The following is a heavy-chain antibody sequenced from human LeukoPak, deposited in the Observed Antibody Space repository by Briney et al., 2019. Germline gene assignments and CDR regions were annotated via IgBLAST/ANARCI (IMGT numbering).Heavy chain of an antibody. CDR3: ARVGIRFLEQYYFDY. J-gene: IGHJ4*02. D-gene: IGHD3-3*01. Sequence: GGSLRLSCAASGFTFSNYGMHWVRQAPGRGLEWLSYISTSSSYIYYADSVKGRFTVSRDNAMNSLFLQMDSLIAEDTAVYYCARVGIRFLEQYYFDYWGQGTLVTVSS. CDR2: ISTSSSYI. V-gene: IGHV3-21*05. CDR1: GFTFSNYG.